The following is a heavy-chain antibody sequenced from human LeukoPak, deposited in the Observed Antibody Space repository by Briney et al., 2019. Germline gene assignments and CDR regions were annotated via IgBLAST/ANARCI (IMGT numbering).Heavy chain of an antibody. CDR3: ARALRREWVVKDSFDY. Sequence: GGSLRLSCAASGFTFSDHGMHWVRQAPGKGLEWVANIKQDGSEKYYVDSVKGRFTISRDNAKNSLYLQMNSLRAEDTAVYYCARALRREWVVKDSFDYWAQGTRVTVSS. CDR1: GFTFSDHG. D-gene: IGHD3-3*01. J-gene: IGHJ4*02. CDR2: IKQDGSEK. V-gene: IGHV3-7*01.